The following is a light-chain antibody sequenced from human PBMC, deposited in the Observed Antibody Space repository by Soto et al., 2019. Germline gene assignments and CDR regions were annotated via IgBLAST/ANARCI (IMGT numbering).Light chain of an antibody. CDR1: QSVRSNY. V-gene: IGKV3-20*01. CDR2: GAS. J-gene: IGKJ2*01. Sequence: EIVLTQSPGTLSLSPGERATLSCRASQSVRSNYLAWYRQSPGQAPRLLIYGASTRATGIPDRFRGSGSGTEFTLSLMRLEPEDFAVYYCQQYGSSPGTFGQGTKLEIK. CDR3: QQYGSSPGT.